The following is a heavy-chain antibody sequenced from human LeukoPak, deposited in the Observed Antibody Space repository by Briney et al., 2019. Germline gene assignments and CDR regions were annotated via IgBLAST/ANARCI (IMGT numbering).Heavy chain of an antibody. J-gene: IGHJ4*02. V-gene: IGHV3-74*01. CDR3: TTVRMGATRDFDY. CDR1: GFTFSSYW. CDR2: INNDGTTT. Sequence: GGSLRLSCAASGFTFSSYWMYWARQGPGKGPVWVSHINNDGTTTTYADAVKGRFTISRDNAKNTLYLQMNSLRAEDTAVYYCTTVRMGATRDFDYWGQGTLVTVSS. D-gene: IGHD1-26*01.